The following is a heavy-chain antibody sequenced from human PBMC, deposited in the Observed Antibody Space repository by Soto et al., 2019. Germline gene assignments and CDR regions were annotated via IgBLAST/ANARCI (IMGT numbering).Heavy chain of an antibody. D-gene: IGHD1-26*01. Sequence: QVQLVESGGGVVQPGRSLRLSCAASGFTFSSSAVHCVRQAPGKGLEWVAVISYDGANKYYADSVKGRFTISRDNSKNTLYLQMNSLTVEDTAVYYCAREGGSYCFDYWGQGTLVTVSS. CDR1: GFTFSSSA. CDR3: AREGGSYCFDY. V-gene: IGHV3-30-3*01. J-gene: IGHJ4*02. CDR2: ISYDGANK.